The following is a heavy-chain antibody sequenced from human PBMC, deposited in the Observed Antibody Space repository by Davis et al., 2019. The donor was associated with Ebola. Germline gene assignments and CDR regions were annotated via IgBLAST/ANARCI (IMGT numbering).Heavy chain of an antibody. CDR3: ARDLGTMVREDYGMDV. CDR1: GFTFSSYG. V-gene: IGHV3-30*03. CDR2: ISYDGSNK. J-gene: IGHJ6*02. D-gene: IGHD3-10*01. Sequence: GESLKISCAASGFTFSSYGMHWVRQAPGKGLEWVAVISYDGSNKYYADSVKGRFTISRDNSKNTLYLQMNSLRAEDTAVYYCARDLGTMVREDYGMDVWGQGTTVTVSS.